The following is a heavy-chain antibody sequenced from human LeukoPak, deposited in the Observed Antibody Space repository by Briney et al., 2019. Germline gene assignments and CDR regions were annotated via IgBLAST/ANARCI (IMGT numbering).Heavy chain of an antibody. J-gene: IGHJ6*02. Sequence: GGSLRLSCAASGFTFSSYAMSWVRQAQGRGLEWVSAISGSGGSTYYADSVKGRFTISRDNSKNTLYLQMNSLRAEDTAVYYCAKDFSPYGSGTPVWGQGTTVTVSS. CDR1: GFTFSSYA. CDR3: AKDFSPYGSGTPV. CDR2: ISGSGGST. D-gene: IGHD3-10*01. V-gene: IGHV3-23*01.